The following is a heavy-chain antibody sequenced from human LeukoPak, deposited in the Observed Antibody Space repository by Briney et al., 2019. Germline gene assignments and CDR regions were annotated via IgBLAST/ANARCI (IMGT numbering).Heavy chain of an antibody. CDR3: ARAKGTTGTKADY. CDR1: GGSISSYY. V-gene: IGHV4-59*01. D-gene: IGHD1-1*01. J-gene: IGHJ4*02. CDR2: IYYSGST. Sequence: SETLSLTCTVSGGSISSYYWSWIRQPRGKGLEWIGYIYYSGSTNYNPSLKGRVTISVDTSKNQFSLKLSSVTAADTAVYYCARAKGTTGTKADYWGQGTLVTVSS.